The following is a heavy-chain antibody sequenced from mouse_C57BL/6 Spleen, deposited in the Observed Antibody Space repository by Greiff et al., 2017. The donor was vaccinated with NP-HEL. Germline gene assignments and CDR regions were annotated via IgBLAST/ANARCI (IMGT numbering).Heavy chain of an antibody. CDR3: TRYYYGSSGGFAY. V-gene: IGHV1-15*01. CDR2: IDPETGGT. D-gene: IGHD1-1*01. Sequence: VQLQQSGAELVRPGDSVTLSCKASGYTFTDYEMPWVKQTPLHGLEWIGAIDPETGGTAYNQKFKGKAILTADKSSSTAYMELRSLTSEDSAVYYCTRYYYGSSGGFAYWGQGTLVTVSA. CDR1: GYTFTDYE. J-gene: IGHJ3*01.